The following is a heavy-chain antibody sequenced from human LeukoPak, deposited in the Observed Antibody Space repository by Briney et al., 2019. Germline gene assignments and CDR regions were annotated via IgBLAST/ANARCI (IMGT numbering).Heavy chain of an antibody. Sequence: PSETLSLTCTVSGGSISSSSYYWGWIRQPPGKGLEWIGSIYYSGSTYYNPSLKSRVTISVDTSKNQFSLKLSSVTAADTAVYYCAGEDGEVGRRIDYWGQGTLVTVSS. J-gene: IGHJ4*02. V-gene: IGHV4-39*02. CDR2: IYYSGST. CDR3: AGEDGEVGRRIDY. CDR1: GGSISSSSYY. D-gene: IGHD3-10*01.